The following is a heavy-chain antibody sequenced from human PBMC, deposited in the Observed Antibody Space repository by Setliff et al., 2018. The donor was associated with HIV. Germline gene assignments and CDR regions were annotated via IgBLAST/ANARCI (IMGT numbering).Heavy chain of an antibody. CDR2: ISSSGTTT. CDR1: GFIFSDYF. Sequence: SGDSGFIFSDYFMTWVRQAPGKGLEWLCYISSSGTTTYYGDSVKGRFTIFRDNAKNSVFLQMNSLRAEDTGVYYCATQTGFYNSHWYDYWGQGTMVTVSS. CDR3: ATQTGFYNSHWYDY. V-gene: IGHV3-11*04. J-gene: IGHJ4*02. D-gene: IGHD6-13*01.